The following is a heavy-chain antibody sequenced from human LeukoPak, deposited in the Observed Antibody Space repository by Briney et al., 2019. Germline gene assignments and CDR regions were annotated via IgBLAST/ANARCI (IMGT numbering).Heavy chain of an antibody. J-gene: IGHJ4*02. D-gene: IGHD3-9*01. Sequence: SETLSLTCTVSGGSISSSSYYWGWIRQPPGKGLEWIGSIYYSGSTYYNPSLKSRVTISVDTSKNQFSLKLSSVTAAGTAVYYCARGYPYDILTGYYAHFDYWGQGTLVTVSS. CDR3: ARGYPYDILTGYYAHFDY. CDR1: GGSISSSSYY. CDR2: IYYSGST. V-gene: IGHV4-39*01.